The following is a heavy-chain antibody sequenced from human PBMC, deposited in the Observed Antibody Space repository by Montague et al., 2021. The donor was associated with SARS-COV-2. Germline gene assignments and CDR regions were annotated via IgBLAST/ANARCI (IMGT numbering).Heavy chain of an antibody. Sequence: SETLSLTCSVSGGSIGSYYWSWIRQPPGKGLEWIGHIHYSGGNTYSPSFKSRVTISIDTPKNQFSLKLSSVTAADTAVYYCARSLDPSGTYYLPYWGQGTLVTVSS. CDR3: ARSLDPSGTYYLPY. CDR1: GGSIGSYY. D-gene: IGHD3-10*01. J-gene: IGHJ4*02. CDR2: IHYSGGN. V-gene: IGHV4-59*01.